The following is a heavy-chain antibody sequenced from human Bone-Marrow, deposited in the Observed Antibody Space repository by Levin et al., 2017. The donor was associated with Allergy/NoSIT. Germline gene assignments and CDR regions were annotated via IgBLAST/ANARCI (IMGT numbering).Heavy chain of an antibody. V-gene: IGHV2-5*02. CDR2: IYWDDDK. CDR3: AHRGGGYSWNDGDFDY. CDR1: GFSLSTGGVG. D-gene: IGHD1-20*01. Sequence: SGPTLVKPTQTLTLTCTFSGFSLSTGGVGVGWIRQLPGKALECLALIYWDDDKRYSPSLRSRLTITKDTSKNQVVLTMTNMDPVDTATYNGAHRGGGYSWNDGDFDYWGQGTLVTVSS. J-gene: IGHJ4*02.